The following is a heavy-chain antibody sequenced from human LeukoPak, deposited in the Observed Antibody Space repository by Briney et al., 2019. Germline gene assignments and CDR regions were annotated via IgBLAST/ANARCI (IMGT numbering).Heavy chain of an antibody. V-gene: IGHV3-48*04. Sequence: GGSLRLSCAASGFTFSSYSMNWVRQAPGKGLEWVSYISSSSSTIYYADSVKGRFTISRDNAKNSLYLQMNSLRAEDTAVYYCAKDWGAAAGTQYYFDYWGQGTLVTVSS. J-gene: IGHJ4*02. CDR3: AKDWGAAAGTQYYFDY. CDR1: GFTFSSYS. CDR2: ISSSSSTI. D-gene: IGHD6-13*01.